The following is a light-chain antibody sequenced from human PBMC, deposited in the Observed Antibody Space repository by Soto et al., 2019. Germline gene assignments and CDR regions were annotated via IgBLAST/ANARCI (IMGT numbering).Light chain of an antibody. J-gene: IGKJ1*01. CDR3: QQYGSSGT. V-gene: IGKV1-6*01. CDR2: AAS. Sequence: AIQMTQSPSSLSASVGDRVTISCRASQGIGNALAWYQQKPGKAPKLLIYAASTLQSGVPSRFSGSGSGTDFTLTISRLEPEDFAVYYCQQYGSSGTFGQGTKVDIK. CDR1: QGIGNA.